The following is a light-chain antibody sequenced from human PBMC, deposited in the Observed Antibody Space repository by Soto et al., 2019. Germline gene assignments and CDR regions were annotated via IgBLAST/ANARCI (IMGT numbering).Light chain of an antibody. Sequence: DIQMTQSPSSLSASAGDRVTITCRASQSAGNSLDWYQQRPGKAPKRLIYEISSLQTGVPSRFSGTGSGTEFTLTISGLQPEDFATYYCLQHTSYPFTFGPGTKVDIK. V-gene: IGKV1-17*01. CDR1: QSAGNS. CDR2: EIS. CDR3: LQHTSYPFT. J-gene: IGKJ3*01.